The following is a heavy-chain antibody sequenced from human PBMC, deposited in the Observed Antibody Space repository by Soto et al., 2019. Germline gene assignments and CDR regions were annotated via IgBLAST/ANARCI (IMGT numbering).Heavy chain of an antibody. CDR2: IYYSGST. J-gene: IGHJ5*02. CDR1: GGSISSYY. D-gene: IGHD5-12*01. V-gene: IGHV4-59*01. CDR3: ARVSDIVAGWREP. Sequence: SETLSLTCTVSGGSISSYYWSWIRQPPGKGLEWMGYIYYSGSTNYNPSLKSRVTISVDTSKNQFSLKLSSVTAADTAVYYCARVSDIVAGWREPWGQGTLVTVS.